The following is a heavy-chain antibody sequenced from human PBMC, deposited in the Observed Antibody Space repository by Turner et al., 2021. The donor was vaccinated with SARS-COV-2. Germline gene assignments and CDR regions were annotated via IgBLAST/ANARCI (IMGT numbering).Heavy chain of an antibody. J-gene: IGHJ4*02. V-gene: IGHV3-21*01. CDR2: ISSSSSYI. Sequence: VQVVESGGGLVKPGGSLRLSCAASGFTFSSYSMNWVRQAPGKGLEWVSSISSSSSYIYDADSVKSRFTISRDNAKNSLYLQMNSLRAEDTAVYYCARDPGYSGYDYWQNTEFFDYWGQGTLVTVSS. D-gene: IGHD5-12*01. CDR3: ARDPGYSGYDYWQNTEFFDY. CDR1: GFTFSSYS.